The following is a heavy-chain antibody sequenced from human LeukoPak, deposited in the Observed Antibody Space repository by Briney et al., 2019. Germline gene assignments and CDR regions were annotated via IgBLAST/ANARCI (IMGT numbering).Heavy chain of an antibody. Sequence: SVKVSCKASGGTFSSYAISWVRQAPGQGLEWMGGIIPIFGTANYAQKFQGRVTITADESTSTAYMELSSLRSEDTAVYYCARCLYSGSYSAFDIWGQGTMVTVSS. V-gene: IGHV1-69*13. CDR2: IIPIFGTA. J-gene: IGHJ3*02. D-gene: IGHD1-26*01. CDR3: ARCLYSGSYSAFDI. CDR1: GGTFSSYA.